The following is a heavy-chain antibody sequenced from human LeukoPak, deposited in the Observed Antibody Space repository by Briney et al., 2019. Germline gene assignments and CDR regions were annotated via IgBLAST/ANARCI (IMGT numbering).Heavy chain of an antibody. V-gene: IGHV3-23*01. CDR1: GFTFSSYA. J-gene: IGHJ3*02. CDR2: ISGSGVYT. CDR3: AKAVDLATISVDI. Sequence: GGSLRLSCAASGFTFSSYAMRWVRQAPGKGLEWVSGISGSGVYTYYADSVKGRFTISRDNSRNTLYLVMNSLRVDDTAVYYCAKAVDLATISVDIWGQGTMVTVSS. D-gene: IGHD5-24*01.